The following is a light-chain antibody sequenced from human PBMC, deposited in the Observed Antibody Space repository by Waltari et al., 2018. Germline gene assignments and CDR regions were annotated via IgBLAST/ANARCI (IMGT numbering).Light chain of an antibody. CDR2: DVT. V-gene: IGLV2-14*03. CDR1: SSHVRRYNF. J-gene: IGLJ3*02. Sequence: QSALTQPASVSGTPGQSLPIPCTGASSHVRRYNFLSGYQQFPGKAPKVVIYDVTKGPSGVSDRFSGSKSGNTASLTISGLQAEDEADYYCSSYTSSITWVFGGGTKLTVL. CDR3: SSYTSSITWV.